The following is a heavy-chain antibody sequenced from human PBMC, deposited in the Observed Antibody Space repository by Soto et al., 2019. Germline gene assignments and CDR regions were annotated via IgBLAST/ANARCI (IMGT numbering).Heavy chain of an antibody. V-gene: IGHV1-69*13. J-gene: IGHJ5*02. CDR3: ARGAGTTFVDWLDP. D-gene: IGHD1-7*01. CDR2: IIPIFGTA. CDR1: GGTFSSYA. Sequence: ASVKVSCKASGGTFSSYAISWVRQAPGQGLEWMGGIIPIFGTANYAQKFQGRVTITADESTSTAYMELSSLRSEDTAVYYCARGAGTTFVDWLDPWGQGTLVTVSS.